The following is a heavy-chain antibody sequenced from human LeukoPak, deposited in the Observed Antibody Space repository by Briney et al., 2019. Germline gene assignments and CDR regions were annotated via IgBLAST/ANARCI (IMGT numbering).Heavy chain of an antibody. Sequence: ASVKVSCKAPGGTFSSYAISWVRQAPGQGLEWMGRIIPIFGTANYAQKFQGRVTITTDESTSTAYMELSSLRSEDTAVYYCAIREYDILTGYYETPIDYWGQGTLVTVSS. CDR2: IIPIFGTA. D-gene: IGHD3-9*01. J-gene: IGHJ4*02. CDR1: GGTFSSYA. V-gene: IGHV1-69*05. CDR3: AIREYDILTGYYETPIDY.